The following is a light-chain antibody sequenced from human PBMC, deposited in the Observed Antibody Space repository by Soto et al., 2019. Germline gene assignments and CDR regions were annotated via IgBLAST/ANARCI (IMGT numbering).Light chain of an antibody. CDR1: NSDVGGYNY. J-gene: IGLJ1*01. CDR3: SSYTSSSPYV. CDR2: EVS. Sequence: QSALTQPASVSGSPGQSITISCTGTNSDVGGYNYVSWYQQHPGKAPKLMIYEVSNRPSGVSNRFSGSKSGNTASLTISGPQAEDEADYYCSSYTSSSPYVFGTGTKLIVL. V-gene: IGLV2-14*01.